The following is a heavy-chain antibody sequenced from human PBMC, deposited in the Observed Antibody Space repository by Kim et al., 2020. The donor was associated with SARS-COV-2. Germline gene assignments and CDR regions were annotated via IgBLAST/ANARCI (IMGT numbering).Heavy chain of an antibody. V-gene: IGHV3-73*01. J-gene: IGHJ3*02. D-gene: IGHD3-10*01. CDR3: IRVPPVPGSYDDALDI. CDR1: GFTFSGSA. Sequence: GGSLRLFCAASGFTFSGSAMHWVRQASGKGLEWVGRIRSKANSYATAYAASLKGRFTISRDESKNTALLQMNRLTTEDTAVYYCIRVPPVPGSYDDALDIWGQGTMITVAS. CDR2: IRSKANSYAT.